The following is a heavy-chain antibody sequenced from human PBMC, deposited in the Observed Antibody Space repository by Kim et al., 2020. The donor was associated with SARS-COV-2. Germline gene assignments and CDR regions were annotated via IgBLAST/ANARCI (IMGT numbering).Heavy chain of an antibody. V-gene: IGHV1-46*01. CDR3: ARDQGRFLEWLHLYDAFDI. D-gene: IGHD3-3*01. CDR2: INPGGGST. Sequence: ASVKVSCKASGYTFTSYYMHWVRQAPGQGLEWMGIINPGGGSTSYAQKFQGRVTMTRDTSTSTVYMELSSLRSEDTALYYCARDQGRFLEWLHLYDAFDIWGQGTMVTVSS. J-gene: IGHJ3*02. CDR1: GYTFTSYY.